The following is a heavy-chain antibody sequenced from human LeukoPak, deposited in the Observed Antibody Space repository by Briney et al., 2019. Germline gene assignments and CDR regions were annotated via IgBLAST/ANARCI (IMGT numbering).Heavy chain of an antibody. Sequence: SETLSLTCTVSGDSVSTTSYYWGWIRQPPGKGLEWIGSIYYTGITFYNASLKSRVTISVDTSKNQFSLDLTSVTAADTALYYCARHSSRDAFDIWGQGTMVTVSS. D-gene: IGHD6-13*01. CDR1: GDSVSTTSYY. CDR2: IYYTGIT. V-gene: IGHV4-39*01. CDR3: ARHSSRDAFDI. J-gene: IGHJ3*02.